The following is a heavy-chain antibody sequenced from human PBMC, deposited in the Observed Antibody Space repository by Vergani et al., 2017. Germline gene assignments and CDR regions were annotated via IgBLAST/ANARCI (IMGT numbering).Heavy chain of an antibody. V-gene: IGHV1-3*01. Sequence: KFQGRVTITRDTSASTAYMELSSLRSEDTAVYYCARDFYVGANYFDYWGQGTLVTVSS. D-gene: IGHD3-16*01. CDR3: ARDFYVGANYFDY. J-gene: IGHJ4*02.